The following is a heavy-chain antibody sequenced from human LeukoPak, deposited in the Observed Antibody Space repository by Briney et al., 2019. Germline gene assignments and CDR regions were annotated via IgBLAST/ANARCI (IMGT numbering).Heavy chain of an antibody. CDR2: INSDGINT. CDR1: GFTFSNYW. D-gene: IGHD3-10*01. V-gene: IGHV3-74*01. CDR3: ARDGGVVREVIIRGDYFDY. J-gene: IGHJ4*02. Sequence: PGGSLRLSCAASGFTFSNYWMHWVRQAPGKGLVWVSRINSDGINTSYADSVKGRFTISRDNAKNTLNLQMNSLRAEDTAVYYCARDGGVVREVIIRGDYFDYWGQGTLVTVS.